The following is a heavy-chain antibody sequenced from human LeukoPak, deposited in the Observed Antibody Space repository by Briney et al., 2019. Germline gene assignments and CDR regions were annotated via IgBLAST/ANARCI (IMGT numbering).Heavy chain of an antibody. V-gene: IGHV4-34*01. CDR1: GGSFSGYY. CDR2: TNHSGST. D-gene: IGHD3-10*01. J-gene: IGHJ5*02. Sequence: KSSETLSLTCAVYGGSFSGYYWSWIRQPPGKGLEWIGETNHSGSTNYNPSLKSRVTISVDTSKNQFSLKLSSVTAADTAVYYCARFSWAGNWFDPWGQGTLVTVSS. CDR3: ARFSWAGNWFDP.